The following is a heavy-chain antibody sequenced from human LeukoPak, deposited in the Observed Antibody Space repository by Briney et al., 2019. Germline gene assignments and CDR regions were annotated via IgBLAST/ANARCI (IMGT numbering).Heavy chain of an antibody. Sequence: SVKVSYKASGGTFSSYTISWVRQAPGQGLEWMGRIIPILGIANYAQKFQGRVTITADKSTSTAYMELSSLRSEDTAVYYCARDPDCTNGVCSGGFDPWGQGTLVTVSS. J-gene: IGHJ5*02. CDR1: GGTFSSYT. V-gene: IGHV1-69*04. D-gene: IGHD2-8*01. CDR2: IIPILGIA. CDR3: ARDPDCTNGVCSGGFDP.